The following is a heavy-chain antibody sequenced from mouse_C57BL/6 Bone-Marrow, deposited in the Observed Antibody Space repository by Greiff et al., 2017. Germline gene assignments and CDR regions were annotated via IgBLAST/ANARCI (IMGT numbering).Heavy chain of an antibody. CDR3: VRQKGYYHGGFAY. Sequence: VQLKESGGGLVQPKGSLKLSCAASGFSFNTYAMNWVRQAPGKGLEWVARIRSKSNNYATYYADSVKDRFTISRDDSESMLYLQMNNLKTEDTAMYYCVRQKGYYHGGFAYWGQGTLVTVSA. V-gene: IGHV10-1*01. D-gene: IGHD1-1*01. CDR2: IRSKSNNYAT. J-gene: IGHJ3*01. CDR1: GFSFNTYA.